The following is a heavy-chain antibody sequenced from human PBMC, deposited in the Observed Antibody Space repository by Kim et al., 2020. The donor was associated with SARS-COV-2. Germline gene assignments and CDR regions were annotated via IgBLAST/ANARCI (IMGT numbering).Heavy chain of an antibody. CDR3: AKAAGRQGLWYFDL. D-gene: IGHD6-19*01. J-gene: IGHJ2*01. V-gene: IGHV3-9*01. CDR2: ITWNSGTL. CDR1: GFTFDNYD. Sequence: GGSLRLSCAASGFTFDNYDMHWVRQPPGKGLEWVSGITWNSGTLAYADSVKGRFTISRDNAKNSLYLQMDSLRPEDTALYYCAKAAGRQGLWYFDLWGRGTLVTVSS.